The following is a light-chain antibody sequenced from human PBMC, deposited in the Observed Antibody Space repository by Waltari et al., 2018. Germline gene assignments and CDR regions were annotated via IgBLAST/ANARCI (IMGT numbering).Light chain of an antibody. J-gene: IGKJ3*01. Sequence: EIVLPQAPATLSFSPGDRATLSCRASQSIQTFLAWYQHKPGQAPRLLSYNSSLRASGVPVRFSGSGSGTDFTLTISHLEPEDFAFYFCQHRDNWLFTFGPGTKVEIK. CDR3: QHRDNWLFT. CDR1: QSIQTF. V-gene: IGKV3-11*01. CDR2: NSS.